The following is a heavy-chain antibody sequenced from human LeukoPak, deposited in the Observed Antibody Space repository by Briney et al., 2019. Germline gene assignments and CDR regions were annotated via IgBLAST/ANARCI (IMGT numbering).Heavy chain of an antibody. CDR1: GYSISSGYY. Sequence: SETLSLTCTVSGYSISSGYYWGWIRQPPGKGLEWIGSIYHSGRTFYKPSLKCRVTISVDTSKNQFSLKLSSVTAADTAVYYCARAFYSNSWYHKEDFFDYWGQGTPVTVSS. V-gene: IGHV4-38-2*02. J-gene: IGHJ4*02. CDR2: IYHSGRT. D-gene: IGHD6-13*01. CDR3: ARAFYSNSWYHKEDFFDY.